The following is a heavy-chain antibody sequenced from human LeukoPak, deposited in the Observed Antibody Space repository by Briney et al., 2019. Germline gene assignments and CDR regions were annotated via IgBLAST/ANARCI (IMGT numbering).Heavy chain of an antibody. J-gene: IGHJ4*02. Sequence: GASVRVSCQTSGYMFTSYYIHWVRQAPGQGLEWMGWINPSSGGTEYAQKFQGRVTMTGDTSISTAYMELSRLRSDDTAVYYCARDRGSSWYVDYWGQGTLVTVSS. V-gene: IGHV1-2*02. CDR3: ARDRGSSWYVDY. CDR2: INPSSGGT. CDR1: GYMFTSYY. D-gene: IGHD6-13*01.